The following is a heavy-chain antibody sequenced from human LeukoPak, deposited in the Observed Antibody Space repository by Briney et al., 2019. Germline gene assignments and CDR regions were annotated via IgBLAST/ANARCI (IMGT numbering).Heavy chain of an antibody. J-gene: IGHJ5*01. V-gene: IGHV4-34*01. CDR3: ARIYSSGWYHWFDS. CDR2: INHSGST. D-gene: IGHD6-19*01. CDR1: GGSFSGYY. Sequence: SETLSLTCAVYGGSFSGYYWSWIRQPPGKGLEWLGEINHSGSTNYNPSLKSRVTISVDTSKNQFSLKLNSVAAADPAFYYCARIYSSGWYHWFDSWGQGTLVTVSS.